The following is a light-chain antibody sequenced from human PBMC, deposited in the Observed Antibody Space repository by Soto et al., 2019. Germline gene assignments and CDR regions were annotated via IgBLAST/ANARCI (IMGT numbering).Light chain of an antibody. Sequence: DIVMTQSPYTLSVSPGERAPLSCRDGQGVTTNFAWYQQKSGQSPRLLIYGASTRATGLPARFSGSGSGTEFTLTISSLQSEDFAVYYCQQYNNWPPQITFGQGTRLEIK. V-gene: IGKV3-15*01. CDR2: GAS. CDR1: QGVTTN. J-gene: IGKJ5*01. CDR3: QQYNNWPPQIT.